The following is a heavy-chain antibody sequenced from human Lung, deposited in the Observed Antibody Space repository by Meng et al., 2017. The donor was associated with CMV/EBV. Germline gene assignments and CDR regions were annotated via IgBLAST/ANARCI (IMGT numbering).Heavy chain of an antibody. Sequence: SXKISXAASEFTFNTYGVHWVRQAPGKGLEWVAVISSDGSKKYYADSVKGRFTISRDNSKNTLYLQMNSLRPEDTAVYFCARVLAEREDYYYGMDVWGQGTTVTVSS. CDR1: EFTFNTYG. CDR3: ARVLAEREDYYYGMDV. CDR2: ISSDGSKK. V-gene: IGHV3-30*04. D-gene: IGHD1-26*01. J-gene: IGHJ6*02.